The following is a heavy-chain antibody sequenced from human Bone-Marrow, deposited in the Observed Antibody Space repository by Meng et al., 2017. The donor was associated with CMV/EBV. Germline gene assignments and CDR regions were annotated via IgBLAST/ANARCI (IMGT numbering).Heavy chain of an antibody. CDR3: ARQKRGGYQLWFDP. CDR1: GYSFTSYW. D-gene: IGHD2-2*01. V-gene: IGHV5-51*01. CDR2: IYPGDSDT. Sequence: GESLKISCKGSGYSFTSYWICWVRQMPGKGLEWMGIIYPGDSDTRYSPSFQGQVTISADKSNSTAYLQWSSLRASDTAMYYRARQKRGGYQLWFDPWGQGTLVTVSS. J-gene: IGHJ5*02.